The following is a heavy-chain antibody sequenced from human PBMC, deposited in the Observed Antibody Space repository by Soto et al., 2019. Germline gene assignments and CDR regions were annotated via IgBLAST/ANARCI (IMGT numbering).Heavy chain of an antibody. V-gene: IGHV3-30-3*01. D-gene: IGHD6-19*01. CDR2: ISYDGSNK. CDR1: GFTFSSYA. J-gene: IGHJ6*02. CDR3: ARDGEQWLVRGSSPRYYYYYGMDV. Sequence: PGGSLRLSCAASGFTFSSYATHWVRQAPGKGLEWVAVISYDGSNKYYADSVKGRFTISRDNSKNTLYLQMNSLRAEDTAVYYCARDGEQWLVRGSSPRYYYYYGMDVWGQGTTVTVSS.